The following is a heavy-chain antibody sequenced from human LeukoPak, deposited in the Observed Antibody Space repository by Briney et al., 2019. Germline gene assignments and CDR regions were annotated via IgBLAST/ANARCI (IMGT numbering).Heavy chain of an antibody. Sequence: ASVKVSCKASGYTFTSYYMHWVRQAPGQGLEWMGIINPSGGSTSYAQKFQGRVTTTRDTSTSTVYMELSSLRSEDTAVYYCARASPERSVYYGSGSYYPLDYWGQGTLVTVSS. V-gene: IGHV1-46*01. CDR2: INPSGGST. CDR1: GYTFTSYY. D-gene: IGHD3-10*01. J-gene: IGHJ4*02. CDR3: ARASPERSVYYGSGSYYPLDY.